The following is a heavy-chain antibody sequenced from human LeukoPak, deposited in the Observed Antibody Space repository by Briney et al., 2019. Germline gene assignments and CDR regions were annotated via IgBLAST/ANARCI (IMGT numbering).Heavy chain of an antibody. CDR3: ALYSSTWY. CDR1: GYTFTTYY. Sequence: PGASVKVSCKASGYTFTTYYIHWVRQALGQGLEWMGIINPTGGSTTYAQKFQGRVTMTRDTSTSTVFMEVNSLRSEDTAVYYCALYSSTWYWGQGTLVTVSS. V-gene: IGHV1-46*01. D-gene: IGHD6-13*01. J-gene: IGHJ4*02. CDR2: INPTGGST.